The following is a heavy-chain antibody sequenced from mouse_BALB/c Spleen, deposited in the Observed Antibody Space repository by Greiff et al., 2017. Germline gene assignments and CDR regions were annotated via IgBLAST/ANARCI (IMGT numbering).Heavy chain of an antibody. V-gene: IGHV1-15*01. CDR2: IDPETGGT. D-gene: IGHD1-1*02. CDR3: TRRYYGDY. CDR1: GYTFTDYE. J-gene: IGHJ2*01. Sequence: QVQLKQSGAELVRPGASVTLSCKASGYTFTDYEMHWVKQTPVHGLEWIGAIDPETGGTAYNQKFKGKATLTADKSSSTAYMELRSLTSEDSAVYYCTRRYYGDYWGQGTTLTVSS.